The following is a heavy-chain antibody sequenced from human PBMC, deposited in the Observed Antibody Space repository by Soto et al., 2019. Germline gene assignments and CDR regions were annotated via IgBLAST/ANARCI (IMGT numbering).Heavy chain of an antibody. CDR1: GYTFTSYG. Sequence: ASVKVSCKASGYTFTSYGISWVRQAPGQGLEWMGWISAYNGNTNYAQKLQGRVTMTTDTSTSTAYMELRSLRSDDTAVYYCARASYYYDSSGYNYWGQGTLVTV. CDR3: ARASYYYDSSGYNY. V-gene: IGHV1-18*01. CDR2: ISAYNGNT. D-gene: IGHD3-22*01. J-gene: IGHJ4*02.